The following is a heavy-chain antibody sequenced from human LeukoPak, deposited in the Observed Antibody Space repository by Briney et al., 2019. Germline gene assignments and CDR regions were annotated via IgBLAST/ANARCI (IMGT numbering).Heavy chain of an antibody. Sequence: SVKVSCKASGGTFSSYAISWVRQAPGQGLEWMGRIIPILGIANYAQKFQGRVTITADKSTSTAYMELSSLRSEDTAVYYCARDRAVSGVVIEDYWGQGTLVTVSS. V-gene: IGHV1-69*04. CDR2: IIPILGIA. J-gene: IGHJ4*02. CDR1: GGTFSSYA. D-gene: IGHD3-3*01. CDR3: ARDRAVSGVVIEDY.